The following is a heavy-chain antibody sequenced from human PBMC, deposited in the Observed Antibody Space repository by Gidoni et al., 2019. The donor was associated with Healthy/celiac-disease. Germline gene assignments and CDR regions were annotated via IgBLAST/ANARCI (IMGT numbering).Heavy chain of an antibody. J-gene: IGHJ4*02. D-gene: IGHD2-15*01. Sequence: QVQLQQWGAGLLKPSETLSLTCAVYGGSFSGYYWSWIRQPPGKGLEWIGEINHSGSTNYNPSLKSRVTISVDTSKNQFSLKLSSVTAADTAVYYCARGERERGRYCSGGSCYYDYWGQGTLVTVSS. CDR1: GGSFSGYY. CDR3: ARGERERGRYCSGGSCYYDY. CDR2: INHSGST. V-gene: IGHV4-34*01.